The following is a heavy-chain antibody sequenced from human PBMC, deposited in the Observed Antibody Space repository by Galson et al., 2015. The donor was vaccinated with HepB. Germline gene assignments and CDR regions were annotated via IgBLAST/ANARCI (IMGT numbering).Heavy chain of an antibody. V-gene: IGHV4-39*01. CDR3: ASLRYPTSSFRLWHYFDY. Sequence: LSLTCTVSGGSISSTSYYWGWIRQPPGKGLEWIGTIYHSGSTYYNPSLKSRVTISVDTSKNQFSLKLDSVTAADSAVYYCASLRYPTSSFRLWHYFDYWGQGTLVTVSS. J-gene: IGHJ4*02. D-gene: IGHD6-6*01. CDR1: GGSISSTSYY. CDR2: IYHSGST.